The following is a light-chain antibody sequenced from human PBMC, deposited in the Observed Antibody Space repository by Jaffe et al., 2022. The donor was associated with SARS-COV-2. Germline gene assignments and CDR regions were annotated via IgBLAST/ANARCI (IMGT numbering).Light chain of an antibody. CDR2: GAS. CDR3: QQYGYSRYT. CDR1: QSVNY. V-gene: IGKV3-20*01. J-gene: IGKJ2*01. Sequence: EIVLTQSPGTLSLSPGERATLSCRASQSVNYLAWYQQKPGQAPRLLIFGASHRATGIPDRFSGSGSGTDFTLTISRLEPEDFAVYYCQQYGYSRYTFGQGTRLEI.